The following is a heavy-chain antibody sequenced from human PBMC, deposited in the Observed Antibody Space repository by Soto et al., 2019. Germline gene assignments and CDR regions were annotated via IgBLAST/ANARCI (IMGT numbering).Heavy chain of an antibody. Sequence: SETLSLTCTVSGGSISSSNYYWGWIRQPPGKGLEWIGSFYYSGSTYYNPSLKSRVTISGDTSTNQFSLKLSSVTAADTAVYYCASMWSGYNSHWGQGTLVTVSS. CDR1: GGSISSSNYY. J-gene: IGHJ4*02. D-gene: IGHD6-25*01. V-gene: IGHV4-39*01. CDR2: FYYSGST. CDR3: ASMWSGYNSH.